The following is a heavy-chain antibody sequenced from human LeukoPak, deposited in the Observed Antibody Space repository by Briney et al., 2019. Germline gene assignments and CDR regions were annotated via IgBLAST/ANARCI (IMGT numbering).Heavy chain of an antibody. V-gene: IGHV1-18*01. CDR1: GYTFTSFG. Sequence: ASVKVSCKTSGYTFTSFGMSWVRQAPGQGLEWMGWISAYNGNTNYAQKLQGRVTMTTDTSTSTAYMELRSLRSDDTAVYYCARVPPSEKYVWDYYYYMDVWGKGTTVTVSS. CDR3: ARVPPSEKYVWDYYYYMDV. CDR2: ISAYNGNT. D-gene: IGHD3-16*01. J-gene: IGHJ6*03.